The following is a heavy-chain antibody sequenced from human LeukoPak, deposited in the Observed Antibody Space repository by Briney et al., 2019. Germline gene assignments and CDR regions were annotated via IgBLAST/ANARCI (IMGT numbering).Heavy chain of an antibody. Sequence: GRSLRLSCAASGFTFSSYGMHWGRQAPGKGLEWVAVISYDGSNKYYADSVKGRFTISRDNSKNTLYLQMNSLRGEDTAVYYCAKGRQLRRSDAFDIWGQGTMVTVSS. CDR3: AKGRQLRRSDAFDI. CDR1: GFTFSSYG. V-gene: IGHV3-30*18. J-gene: IGHJ3*02. D-gene: IGHD1-26*01. CDR2: ISYDGSNK.